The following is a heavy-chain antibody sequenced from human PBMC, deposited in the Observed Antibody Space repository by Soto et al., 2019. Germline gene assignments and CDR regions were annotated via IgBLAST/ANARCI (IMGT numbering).Heavy chain of an antibody. Sequence: EVQLVESGGSVVQPGGSLRLSCVASGFTFSSYSIVWVRQAPGKGLEWVSYIFATGTNKYYADSVKGRFTVSRDNAKNSVFLLLNSLRAEDTAVYYCARDKDWAFDYWGQGTLVTVSS. D-gene: IGHD3-9*01. V-gene: IGHV3-48*03. CDR1: GFTFSSYS. J-gene: IGHJ4*02. CDR3: ARDKDWAFDY. CDR2: IFATGTNK.